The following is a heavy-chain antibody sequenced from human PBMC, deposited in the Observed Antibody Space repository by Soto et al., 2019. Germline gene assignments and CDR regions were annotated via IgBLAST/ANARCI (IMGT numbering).Heavy chain of an antibody. CDR3: VRDGTKTLRDWFAP. CDR2: IYATGTT. CDR1: GASISGFY. J-gene: IGHJ5*02. V-gene: IGHV4-4*07. D-gene: IGHD1-1*01. Sequence: SETLSLTCTVSGASISGFYWSWIRKSAGKGLEWIGRIYATGTTDYNPSLKSRVMMSVDTSKKQFSLKLRSVTAADTAVYYCVRDGTKTLRDWFAPWSQGISDTVSS.